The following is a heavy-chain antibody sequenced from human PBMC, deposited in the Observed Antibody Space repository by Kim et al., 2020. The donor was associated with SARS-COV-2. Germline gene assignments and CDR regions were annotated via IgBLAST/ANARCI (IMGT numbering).Heavy chain of an antibody. J-gene: IGHJ4*02. CDR3: ARLRREVARIAAAGPFDY. Sequence: SETLSLTCTVSGGSISSSSYYWGWIRQPPGKGLEWIGSIYYSGSTYYNPSLKSRVTISVDTSKNQFSLKLSSVTAADTAVYYCARLRREVARIAAAGPFDYWGQGTLVTVSS. CDR2: IYYSGST. V-gene: IGHV4-39*01. D-gene: IGHD6-13*01. CDR1: GGSISSSSYY.